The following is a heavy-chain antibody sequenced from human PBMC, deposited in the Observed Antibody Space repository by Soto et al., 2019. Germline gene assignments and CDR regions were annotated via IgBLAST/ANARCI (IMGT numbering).Heavy chain of an antibody. V-gene: IGHV4-59*01. CDR3: ALRSMAVVPEY. Sequence: QVQLQESGPGLVKPSETLSLTCAGSGDSISRYYCMGIRQPPGKGLESIGYLYYGRSANYNPSLKSRVTLSVDTSTNQCSLTLRSMTAADTAVYYCALRSMAVVPEYWGQGTLVTVSS. D-gene: IGHD3-22*01. CDR1: GDSISRYY. CDR2: LYYGRSA. J-gene: IGHJ4*02.